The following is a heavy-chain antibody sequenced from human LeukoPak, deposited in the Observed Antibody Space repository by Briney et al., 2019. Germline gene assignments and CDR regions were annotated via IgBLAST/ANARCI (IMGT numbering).Heavy chain of an antibody. Sequence: SETLSLTCTVSGGSISSSSYYWGWIRQPPGKGLEWIGSIYYSGSTYYNRSLKSRVTISVDTSKNQFSLKLSSVTAADTAVYYCARGSGITMVRGVSFDYWGQGTLVTVSS. J-gene: IGHJ4*02. CDR2: IYYSGST. CDR3: ARGSGITMVRGVSFDY. V-gene: IGHV4-39*07. CDR1: GGSISSSSYY. D-gene: IGHD3-10*01.